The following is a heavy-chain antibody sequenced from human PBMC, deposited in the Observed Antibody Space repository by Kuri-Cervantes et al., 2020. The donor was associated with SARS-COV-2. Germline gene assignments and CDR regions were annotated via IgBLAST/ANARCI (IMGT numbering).Heavy chain of an antibody. V-gene: IGHV3-23*01. Sequence: GESLKISCVATGFTFSGYTMNWVRQAPGKALQWVSSISGSGSYIYYADSVKGRFTISRDNSKNTLYLQMNSLRAEDTAVYYCAKAPGPNWFDPWGQGTLVTVSS. J-gene: IGHJ5*02. CDR2: ISGSGSYI. CDR3: AKAPGPNWFDP. CDR1: GFTFSGYT. D-gene: IGHD3-10*01.